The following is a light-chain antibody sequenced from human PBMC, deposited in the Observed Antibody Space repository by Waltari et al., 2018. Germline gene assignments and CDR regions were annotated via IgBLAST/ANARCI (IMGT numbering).Light chain of an antibody. V-gene: IGKV1-9*01. CDR1: KDIGTY. J-gene: IGKJ4*01. CDR2: AAS. Sequence: DIQLTKSPSFLSESVGRRVTVTCRASKDIGTYLAWFQKKPGKAPHLLIYAASSLQTGVPSRFSAGGSGTLFTLTINRLQPEDFATYYCQQLHTYPLTFGGGTEVEL. CDR3: QQLHTYPLT.